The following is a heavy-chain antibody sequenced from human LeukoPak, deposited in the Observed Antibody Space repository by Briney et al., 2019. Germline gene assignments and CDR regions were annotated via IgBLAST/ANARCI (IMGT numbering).Heavy chain of an antibody. CDR1: GGTFSSYA. J-gene: IGHJ6*03. CDR2: IIPIFGTA. D-gene: IGHD3-9*01. CDR3: ARVPYYDILTGYYYCYMDV. V-gene: IGHV1-69*13. Sequence: GASVKVSCKASGGTFSSYAISWVRQAPGQGLEWMGGIIPIFGTANYAQKFQGRVTITADESTSTAYMELSSLRSEDTAVYYCARVPYYDILTGYYYCYMDVWGKGTTVTISS.